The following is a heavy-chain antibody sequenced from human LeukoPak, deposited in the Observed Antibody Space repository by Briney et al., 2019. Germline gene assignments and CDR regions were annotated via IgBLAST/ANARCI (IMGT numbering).Heavy chain of an antibody. Sequence: GASVKVSCKASGYTFTGYYMHWVLQAPGQGLEWMGWINPNSGGTNYAQKFQGWVTMTRDTSISTAYMELSRLRSDDTAVYYCARDPYGGNSEGAFDIWGQGTMVTVSS. CDR3: ARDPYGGNSEGAFDI. V-gene: IGHV1-2*04. CDR2: INPNSGGT. J-gene: IGHJ3*02. CDR1: GYTFTGYY. D-gene: IGHD4-23*01.